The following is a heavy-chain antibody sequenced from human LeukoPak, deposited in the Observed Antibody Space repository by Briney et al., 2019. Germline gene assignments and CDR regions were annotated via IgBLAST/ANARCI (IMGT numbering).Heavy chain of an antibody. V-gene: IGHV4-59*01. CDR2: IYDSGST. D-gene: IGHD2-21*02. CDR3: ARGPHHIVGVTDHDVFDI. CDR1: GGSINNYY. Sequence: PSETLSLTCAVSGGSINNYYWSWIRQPPGKGLEWIGYIYDSGSTNYNPSLKSRVTISVDTSKNQFSLKLSSVTAADTAVYYCARGPHHIVGVTDHDVFDIWGQGTMVTVSS. J-gene: IGHJ3*02.